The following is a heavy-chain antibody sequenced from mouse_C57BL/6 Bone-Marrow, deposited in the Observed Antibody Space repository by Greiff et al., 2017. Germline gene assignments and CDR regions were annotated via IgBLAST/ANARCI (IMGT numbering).Heavy chain of an antibody. J-gene: IGHJ2*01. CDR3: ARDVYDGSSYYFDY. CDR1: GYTFTSYW. V-gene: IGHV1-69*01. CDR2: IDPSDSYT. D-gene: IGHD1-1*01. Sequence: QVQLQQPGAELVMPGASVKLSCKASGYTFTSYWMHWVKQRPGQGLEWIGEIDPSDSYTNYNQKFKGKSTLTVDKSSSTAYMQLSSLTSEDSAVYYCARDVYDGSSYYFDYWGQGTTLTVSS.